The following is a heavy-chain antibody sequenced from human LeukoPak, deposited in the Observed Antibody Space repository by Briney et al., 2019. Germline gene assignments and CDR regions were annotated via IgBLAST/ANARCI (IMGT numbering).Heavy chain of an antibody. CDR2: IKTKTEGEAS. J-gene: IGHJ4*02. CDR1: GFSFSGAW. CDR3: TADVPSLGSGELDY. Sequence: AGGSLRLSCATSGFSFSGAWMSWVRQARGKGLEWVGHIKTKTEGEASNYAAPVKGRFTISRHDPTNTVYLQVNSLKTEDTAVYYCTADVPSLGSGELDYWGQGTPLTVSS. V-gene: IGHV3-15*01. D-gene: IGHD3-10*01.